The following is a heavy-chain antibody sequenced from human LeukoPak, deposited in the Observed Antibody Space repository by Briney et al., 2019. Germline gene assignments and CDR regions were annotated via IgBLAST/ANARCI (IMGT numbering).Heavy chain of an antibody. D-gene: IGHD3-16*02. Sequence: SETLSLTCTISGGSISNYYWSWIRQPPGKGLECIGHISYSGSTNYNPSLKSRVTISVDTSKNQFSLKLSSVTAADTAVYYCASFMITFGGVIAPWAFDIWGQGTMVTVSS. CDR2: ISYSGST. CDR1: GGSISNYY. V-gene: IGHV4-59*12. CDR3: ASFMITFGGVIAPWAFDI. J-gene: IGHJ3*02.